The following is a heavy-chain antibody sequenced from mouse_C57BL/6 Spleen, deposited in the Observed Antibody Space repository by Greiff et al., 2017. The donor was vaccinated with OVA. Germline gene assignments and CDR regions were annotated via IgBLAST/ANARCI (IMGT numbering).Heavy chain of an antibody. D-gene: IGHD1-1*01. V-gene: IGHV1-69*01. Sequence: QVQLQQPGAELVMPGASVKLSCKASGYTFTSYWMHWVKQRPGQGLEWIGEIDPSYSYTNYNQKFKGKSTLTVDKSSSTAYMQLSSLTSEDSAVYYCARNGGGYGSSYCWFAYWGQGTLVTVSA. CDR1: GYTFTSYW. CDR2: IDPSYSYT. J-gene: IGHJ3*01. CDR3: ARNGGGYGSSYCWFAY.